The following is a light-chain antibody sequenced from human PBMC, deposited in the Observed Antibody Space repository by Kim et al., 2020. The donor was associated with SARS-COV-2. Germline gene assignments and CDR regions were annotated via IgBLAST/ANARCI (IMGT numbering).Light chain of an antibody. CDR3: QQYKSLYT. V-gene: IGKV1-5*03. J-gene: IGKJ2*01. Sequence: LSASVGDSVAITCRASENIEIWLAWYQVKPGKAPKVLIYKASVLESGVPSRFSGRGSGTVFTLTISSLQPDDFATYYCQQYKSLYTFGQGTKLEI. CDR2: KAS. CDR1: ENIEIW.